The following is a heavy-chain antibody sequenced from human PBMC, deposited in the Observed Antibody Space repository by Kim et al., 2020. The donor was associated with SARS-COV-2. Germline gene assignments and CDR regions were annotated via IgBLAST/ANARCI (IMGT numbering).Heavy chain of an antibody. D-gene: IGHD6-13*01. J-gene: IGHJ4*02. CDR3: AKAGGSSFYFDY. V-gene: IGHV3-23*01. Sequence: YAADSVQGRVTLSRDNSKNTLYRQMNSLRAEDTAVYYCAKAGGSSFYFDYWGQGTLVTVSS.